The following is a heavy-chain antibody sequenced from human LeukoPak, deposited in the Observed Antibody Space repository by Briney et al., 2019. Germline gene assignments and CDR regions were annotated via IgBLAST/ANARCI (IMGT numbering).Heavy chain of an antibody. CDR1: GGSFSGYY. CDR3: ARRAYSGYDYPRYYYYYYMDV. CDR2: INHSGST. J-gene: IGHJ6*03. D-gene: IGHD5-12*01. V-gene: IGHV4-34*01. Sequence: PPETLSLTCAVYGGSFSGYYWSWIRQPPGKGLEWIGEINHSGSTNYNPSLKSRVTISVDTSKNQSSLKLSSVTAADTAVYYCARRAYSGYDYPRYYYYYYMDVWGKGTTVTISS.